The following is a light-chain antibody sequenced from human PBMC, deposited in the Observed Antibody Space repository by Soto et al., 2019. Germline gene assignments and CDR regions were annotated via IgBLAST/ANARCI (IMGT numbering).Light chain of an antibody. J-gene: IGKJ1*01. V-gene: IGKV1-39*01. CDR2: ATS. CDR3: QQSYDTPRT. CDR1: VRMSTY. Sequence: DIQLTQSPSSLSASVGDSVTITCRTSVRMSTYLNWYQQKPGKAPKLLIYATSTLQSGAPSRFSGSGFGTDFTLTISSLQPEDFATYYCQQSYDTPRTFDQGTKVEIK.